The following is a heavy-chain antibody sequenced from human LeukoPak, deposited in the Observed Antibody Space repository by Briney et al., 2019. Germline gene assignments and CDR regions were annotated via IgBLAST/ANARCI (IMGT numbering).Heavy chain of an antibody. J-gene: IGHJ6*03. CDR1: GYSFTSYW. V-gene: IGHV5-51*01. CDR2: IYPGDSDT. CDR3: ARTTREGEYSSSWYRRIPVDYYYMDV. D-gene: IGHD6-13*01. Sequence: GESLKISCKGSGYSFTSYWIGWVRQMPGKGLEWMGIIYPGDSDTRYSPSFQGQGTISADKSISTAYLQWSSLKASDTAMYYCARTTREGEYSSSWYRRIPVDYYYMDVWGKGTTVTISS.